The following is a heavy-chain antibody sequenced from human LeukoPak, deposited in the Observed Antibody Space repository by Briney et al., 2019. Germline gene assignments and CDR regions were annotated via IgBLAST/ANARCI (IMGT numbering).Heavy chain of an antibody. CDR3: ATDFPLELAARQFPYYYYGMDV. J-gene: IGHJ6*02. CDR2: FDREDGET. V-gene: IGHV1-24*01. D-gene: IGHD6-6*01. Sequence: ASVKVSCKVSGYTLTELSMHWVRQAPGKGLEWMGGFDREDGETIYAQKFQGRVTMTEDTSTDTAYMELSSLRSEDTAVYYCATDFPLELAARQFPYYYYGMDVWGQGTTVTVSS. CDR1: GYTLTELS.